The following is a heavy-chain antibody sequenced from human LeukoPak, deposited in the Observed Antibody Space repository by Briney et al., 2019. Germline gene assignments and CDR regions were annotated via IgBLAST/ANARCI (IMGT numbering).Heavy chain of an antibody. Sequence: GGSLRLSCAASGFTFSSYSMNWVRQAPGKGLEWVSSISSSSSYIYYADSVKGRFTISRDNAKNSLYLQMNSLRAEDTAVYYCARVGLISQYDFWSGYFYFQHWGQGTLVTVSS. CDR2: ISSSSSYI. J-gene: IGHJ1*01. V-gene: IGHV3-21*01. D-gene: IGHD3-3*01. CDR1: GFTFSSYS. CDR3: ARVGLISQYDFWSGYFYFQH.